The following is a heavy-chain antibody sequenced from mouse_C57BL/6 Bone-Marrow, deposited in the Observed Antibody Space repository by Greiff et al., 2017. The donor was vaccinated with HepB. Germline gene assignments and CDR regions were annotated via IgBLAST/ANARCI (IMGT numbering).Heavy chain of an antibody. CDR3: ARYRGTVVATDYFDY. CDR2: ISYSGST. CDR1: GYSITSDY. D-gene: IGHD1-1*01. V-gene: IGHV3-8*01. J-gene: IGHJ2*01. Sequence: EVQLQQSGPGLAKPSQPLSLTCSVTGYSITSDYWNWIRKFPGNKLEYMGYISYSGSTYYNPSLKSRISITRDTSKNQYYLQLNSVTTEDTATYYCARYRGTVVATDYFDYWGQGTTLTVSS.